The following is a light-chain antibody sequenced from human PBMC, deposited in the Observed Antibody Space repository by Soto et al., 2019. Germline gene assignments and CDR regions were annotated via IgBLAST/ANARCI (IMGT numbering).Light chain of an antibody. J-gene: IGKJ5*01. CDR1: QILLYNNTYNY. V-gene: IGKV2-28*01. CDR2: FGS. CDR3: MQALQSLN. Sequence: EIVITHSPLTLPVTPVDPASISFMSSQILLYNNTYNYLDWYVQKPGQSPQLLTYFGSNRAPGVPDRFSGSGSGTDFTLKINRVEAEDVGTYYCMQALQSLNFGQGTRLEIK.